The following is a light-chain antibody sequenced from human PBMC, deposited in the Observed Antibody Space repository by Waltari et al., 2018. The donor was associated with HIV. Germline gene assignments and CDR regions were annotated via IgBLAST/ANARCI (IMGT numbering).Light chain of an antibody. J-gene: IGLJ3*02. CDR2: DVT. Sequence: QSALTQPASVSGSPGQSIVISCTGTSDDVGYYNYVSWYQQHPGKVPKLVSYDVTSRPSGVSNRFSGSKSGNTASLTISGLRADDEAEYYCSSYVGSSTSWLFGGGTKLTV. CDR1: SDDVGYYNY. V-gene: IGLV2-14*03. CDR3: SSYVGSSTSWL.